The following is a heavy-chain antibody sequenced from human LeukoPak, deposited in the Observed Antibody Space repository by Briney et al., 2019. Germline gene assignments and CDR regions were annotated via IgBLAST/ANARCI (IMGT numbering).Heavy chain of an antibody. J-gene: IGHJ6*03. CDR2: ITGSAVST. Sequence: GGSLRLSCAASELTFITYGMTWVRQAPGKGLEWVSAITGSAVSTFYADSVKGRFTISRDNSKNTLYLQMNSLRAEDTAVYYCARDGYCSGGSCYSQYYYYYYMDVWGKGTTVTVSS. V-gene: IGHV3-23*01. D-gene: IGHD2-15*01. CDR1: ELTFITYG. CDR3: ARDGYCSGGSCYSQYYYYYYMDV.